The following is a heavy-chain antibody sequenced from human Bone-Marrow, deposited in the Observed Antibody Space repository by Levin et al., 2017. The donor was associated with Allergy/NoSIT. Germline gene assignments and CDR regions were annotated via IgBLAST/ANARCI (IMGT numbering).Heavy chain of an antibody. J-gene: IGHJ4*01. V-gene: IGHV4-30-2*01. CDR1: GGSITSRGYS. Sequence: SSETLSLTCAVSGGSITSRGYSWSWIRQPPGKGLEWIGYIYYTGTTYYTPSLKSRVTISLDKSMNQFSLRLTSVTAADTAMYYCARGGVLDFDYWGHGTLVTVSS. D-gene: IGHD2-8*02. CDR3: ARGGVLDFDY. CDR2: IYYTGTT.